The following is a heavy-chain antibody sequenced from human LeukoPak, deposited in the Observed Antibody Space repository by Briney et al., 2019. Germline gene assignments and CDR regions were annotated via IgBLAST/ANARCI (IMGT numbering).Heavy chain of an antibody. V-gene: IGHV4-59*01. CDR2: IYYSGST. J-gene: IGHJ4*02. CDR3: ARGSHDYDY. CDR1: GDSIINYY. Sequence: SETLSLTCTVSGDSIINYYWSWIRQPPGEGLEWMGYIYYSGSTIYNPSLKSRVTISVDTSKNQFSLKVNSVTAADTAMYYCARGSHDYDYWGQGTLVTVSS.